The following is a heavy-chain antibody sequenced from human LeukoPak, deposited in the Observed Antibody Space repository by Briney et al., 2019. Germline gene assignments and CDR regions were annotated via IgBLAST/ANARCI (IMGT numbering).Heavy chain of an antibody. CDR2: IYTSGST. Sequence: SETLSLTCTVSGGSNSSSSYYWSWIRQPAGKGLEWIGRIYTSGSTNYNPSLKSRVTMSVDTSKNQFSLKLSSVTAADTAVYYCARDGWELNYWGQGTLVTVSS. V-gene: IGHV4-61*02. CDR3: ARDGWELNY. CDR1: GGSNSSSSYY. J-gene: IGHJ4*02. D-gene: IGHD1-26*01.